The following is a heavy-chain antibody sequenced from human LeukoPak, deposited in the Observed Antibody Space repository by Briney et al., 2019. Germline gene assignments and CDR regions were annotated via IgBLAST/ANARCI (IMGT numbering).Heavy chain of an antibody. CDR2: ISGSGGST. V-gene: IGHV3-23*01. D-gene: IGHD5-12*01. CDR1: GFTFSSYA. Sequence: GGSLRLSCAASGFTFSSYAMSWVRQAPGKGLEWASAISGSGGSTYYADSVKGRFTISRDNSKNTLYLQMNSLRVEDTAVYYCAKDPQYSGYDLPFWGQGTMVTVSS. J-gene: IGHJ3*01. CDR3: AKDPQYSGYDLPF.